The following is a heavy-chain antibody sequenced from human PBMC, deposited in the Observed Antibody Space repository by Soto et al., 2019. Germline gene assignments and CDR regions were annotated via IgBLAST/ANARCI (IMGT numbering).Heavy chain of an antibody. Sequence: QVQLVESGGGLVKPGGSLRLSCAASGFTFSDYYMSWIRQAPGKGLEWVSYMSSSSSYTNYADSVKGRFTISRDNAKTSRYLQMNRLRAEDPAVYYCARRIAVAGYDFDYWGQGTLVTVSS. CDR3: ARRIAVAGYDFDY. CDR1: GFTFSDYY. J-gene: IGHJ4*02. D-gene: IGHD6-19*01. V-gene: IGHV3-11*05. CDR2: MSSSSSYT.